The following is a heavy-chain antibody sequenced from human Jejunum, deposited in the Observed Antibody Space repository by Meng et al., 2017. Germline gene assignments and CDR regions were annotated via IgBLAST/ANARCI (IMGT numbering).Heavy chain of an antibody. CDR3: VDSKWSANY. CDR2: IHPSGST. V-gene: IGHV4-34*01. D-gene: IGHD3-3*01. J-gene: IGHJ4*02. CDR1: GGSSSGFY. Sequence: QVQLQQWGAGLLKPSETLSLTCAVYGGSSSGFYLSWIRQPPGKGLEWIGEIHPSGSTDYNPSLKSRLTISLDTSKNQFSLSLNSATAADTGVYYCVDSKWSANYWGQGTLVTVSS.